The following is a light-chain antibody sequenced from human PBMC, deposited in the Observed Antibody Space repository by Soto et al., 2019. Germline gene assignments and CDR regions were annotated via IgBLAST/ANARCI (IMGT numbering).Light chain of an antibody. CDR2: EVS. CDR3: SSYTSISTLV. CDR1: TSDVGAYNF. J-gene: IGLJ1*01. Sequence: QSVLTQPASVSGSLGQSITISCTGTTSDVGAYNFVSWYQHHPGKAPQIMIYEVSNRPSGVSNRFSGSKSGNTASLTISGLQSEDEADYYCSSYTSISTLVFGTGTKVTVL. V-gene: IGLV2-14*01.